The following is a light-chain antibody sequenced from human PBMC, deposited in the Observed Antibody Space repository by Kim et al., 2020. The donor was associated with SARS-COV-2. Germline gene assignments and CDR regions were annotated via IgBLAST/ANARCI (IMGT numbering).Light chain of an antibody. CDR3: QQYGSSHRYT. V-gene: IGKV3-20*01. CDR1: QSVSSSY. J-gene: IGKJ2*01. CDR2: GAS. Sequence: SPGERATLSCRASQSVSSSYLAWYQQKPGQAPRLLICGASSRATGIPDRFSGSGSGTDFTLTISRLEPEDFAVYYCQQYGSSHRYTFGQGTKLEI.